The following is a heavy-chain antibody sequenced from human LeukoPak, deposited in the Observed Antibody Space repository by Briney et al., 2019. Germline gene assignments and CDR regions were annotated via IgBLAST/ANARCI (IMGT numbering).Heavy chain of an antibody. Sequence: KPSETLSLTCTVSGGSISSSSHYWGWIRQPPGKGLEWIGSIYYSGSTYYNPSLKSRVTISVDTSKNQFSLNLSSVTAADTAVYYCARARAGGSFTGGFDYWGQGTLVTVSS. J-gene: IGHJ4*02. D-gene: IGHD1-26*01. V-gene: IGHV4-39*07. CDR2: IYYSGST. CDR1: GGSISSSSHY. CDR3: ARARAGGSFTGGFDY.